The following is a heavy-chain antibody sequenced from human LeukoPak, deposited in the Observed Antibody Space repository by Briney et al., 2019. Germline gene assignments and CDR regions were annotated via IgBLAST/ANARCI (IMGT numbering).Heavy chain of an antibody. D-gene: IGHD2-15*01. CDR1: GFTFSSYE. CDR2: ISSRGTTV. Sequence: GGSLRLSCAVSGFTFSSYEMNWVRQAPGKGLEWVSYISSRGTTVYYVDSVKGRFTISRDNAKNSLYLQMNSLRAEDTALYYCARVRSGLHMDVWGQGTTVTVSS. J-gene: IGHJ6*02. CDR3: ARVRSGLHMDV. V-gene: IGHV3-48*03.